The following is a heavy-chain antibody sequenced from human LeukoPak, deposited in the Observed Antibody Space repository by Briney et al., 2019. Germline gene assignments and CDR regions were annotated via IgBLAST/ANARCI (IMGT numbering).Heavy chain of an antibody. CDR2: IKSKTDGGTT. Sequence: GGSLRLSCAASGFTFSNAWMSWVRQAPGKGLEWVGRIKSKTDGGTTDYAAPVKGRFTISRDDSKNTLYLQMNSLKTEDTAVYYCAGGIDGYNLFDYWGQGTLVTVSS. V-gene: IGHV3-15*01. J-gene: IGHJ4*02. CDR3: AGGIDGYNLFDY. D-gene: IGHD5-24*01. CDR1: GFTFSNAW.